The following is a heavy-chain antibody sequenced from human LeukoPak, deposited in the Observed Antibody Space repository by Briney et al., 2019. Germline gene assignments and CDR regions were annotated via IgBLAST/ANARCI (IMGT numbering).Heavy chain of an antibody. CDR2: IHYSGST. D-gene: IGHD1-26*01. V-gene: IGHV4-59*01. CDR3: ASNRRMGYSGSYSAFDI. Sequence: SETLSLTCTVSGGSINSYYWSWIRQPPGRGLEWIGSIHYSGSTSYNPSLRSRVTISVDKSKNQFFLKLSSVTATDTAVYYCASNRRMGYSGSYSAFDIWGQGTMVTVSS. J-gene: IGHJ3*02. CDR1: GGSINSYY.